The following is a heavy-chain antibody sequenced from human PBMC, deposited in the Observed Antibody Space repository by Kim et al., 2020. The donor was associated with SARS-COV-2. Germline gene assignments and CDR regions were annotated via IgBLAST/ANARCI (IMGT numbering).Heavy chain of an antibody. V-gene: IGHV3-23*01. CDR2: ISSNGYNT. D-gene: IGHD1-7*01. CDR1: GFTFNNYA. Sequence: GGSLRLSCVASGFTFNNYAMNWVRQAPGKGLEWVSLISSNGYNTFYLDSVKGRFTISRDNSKNTLYLQMDSLRAEDTALYYCAKSVTATAHAFDMWGRGTGVVVSS. CDR3: AKSVTATAHAFDM. J-gene: IGHJ3*02.